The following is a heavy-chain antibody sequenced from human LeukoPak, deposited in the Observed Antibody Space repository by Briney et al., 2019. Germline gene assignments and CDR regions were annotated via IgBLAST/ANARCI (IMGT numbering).Heavy chain of an antibody. V-gene: IGHV4-39*01. CDR3: ARHGGYSSGWPDFFDY. D-gene: IGHD6-19*01. CDR1: GGSISSTTYY. Sequence: SETLSLTCSVFGGSISSTTYYWVWIRQPPGKGLECIASIHYTGRAYYNPSLKSRVTISADTSKNHFSLKLSSVTAADTAVYYCARHGGYSSGWPDFFDYWGQGTLVTVSS. J-gene: IGHJ4*02. CDR2: IHYTGRA.